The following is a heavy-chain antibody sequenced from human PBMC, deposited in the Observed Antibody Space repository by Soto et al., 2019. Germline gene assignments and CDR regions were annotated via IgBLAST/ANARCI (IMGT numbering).Heavy chain of an antibody. Sequence: QVQLQESGPGLVKPSETLSLTCTVSGGSISNYYWSWIRQPPGKGLEWIGYIYYSGSTNYNPSLKSRVIISVDTSKNQFSLKLSSVTAADTAVYYCARRWGAAVDYWGQGTLVTVSS. CDR3: ARRWGAAVDY. J-gene: IGHJ4*02. CDR1: GGSISNYY. D-gene: IGHD1-26*01. CDR2: IYYSGST. V-gene: IGHV4-59*08.